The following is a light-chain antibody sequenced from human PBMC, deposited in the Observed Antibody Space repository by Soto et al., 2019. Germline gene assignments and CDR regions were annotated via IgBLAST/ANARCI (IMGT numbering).Light chain of an antibody. Sequence: EIVLTQSPGTLSLSPGERATLSCRASQSVSSYLAWYQQKPGQAPRLLIYDASNRATGIPARFSGSGSGTDFTLTVSSLQPEDFATYYCQQSYSTPFTFGQGTRLEIK. CDR3: QQSYSTPFT. J-gene: IGKJ5*01. CDR1: QSVSSY. CDR2: DAS. V-gene: IGKV3-11*01.